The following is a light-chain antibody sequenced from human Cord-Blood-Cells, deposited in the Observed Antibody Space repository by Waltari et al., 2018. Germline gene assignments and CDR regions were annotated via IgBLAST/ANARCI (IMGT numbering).Light chain of an antibody. Sequence: SSELTQDPAVSVALGQTVRITCQGDSPRSYYASRYQQKPGQAPVLVTYGKNNRPSGIPDRFSGSSSGNTASLTITGAQAEDEADYYCNSRDSSGNHLVFGGGTKLTVL. CDR1: SPRSYY. V-gene: IGLV3-19*01. CDR3: NSRDSSGNHLV. J-gene: IGLJ2*01. CDR2: GKN.